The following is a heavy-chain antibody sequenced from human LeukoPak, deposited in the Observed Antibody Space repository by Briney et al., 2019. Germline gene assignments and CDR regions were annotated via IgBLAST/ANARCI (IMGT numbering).Heavy chain of an antibody. CDR3: ARDMDYRPIGNYYYGY. V-gene: IGHV1-2*06. D-gene: IGHD1-7*01. J-gene: IGHJ4*02. CDR2: INPNSGDT. CDR1: GYTFTGYY. Sequence: ASVKVSCKASGYTFTGYYVHWVRQAPGQGLEWMGRINPNSGDTNYAQKFQGRVTMTRDTSISTAYMELSRLRSDDTAVYYCARDMDYRPIGNYYYGYWGQGTLVTVSS.